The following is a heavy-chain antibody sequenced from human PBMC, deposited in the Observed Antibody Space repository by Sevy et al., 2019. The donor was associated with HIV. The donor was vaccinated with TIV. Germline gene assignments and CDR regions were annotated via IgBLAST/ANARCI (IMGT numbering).Heavy chain of an antibody. V-gene: IGHV3-49*04. D-gene: IGHD1-1*01. J-gene: IGHJ4*02. CDR2: LKSKADGGTE. CDR1: GFTFGDYA. CDR3: TRWKGLQSIFDY. Sequence: GGSLRLSCTTSGFTFGDYAMNWVRQAPGKGLEWVAFLKSKADGGTEDHAASGKGRFTISRDDSKSIAYLQMNDLTTEDTGVYYCTRWKGLQSIFDYWGQGALVTVSS.